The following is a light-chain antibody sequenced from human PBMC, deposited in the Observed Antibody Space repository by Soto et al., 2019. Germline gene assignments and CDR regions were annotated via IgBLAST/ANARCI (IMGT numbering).Light chain of an antibody. CDR3: ALYMGSGIWV. CDR1: SGSVSTTYH. J-gene: IGLJ3*02. V-gene: IGLV8-61*01. Sequence: QTVVTQEPSFSVAPGRTVTFTCGLSSGSVSTTYHPSWYQQTPGHAPRTLIYNTDIRSSGVPDRFSGSILGNTAALTITGAQADDESHYYCALYMGSGIWVFGGGTKLTVL. CDR2: NTD.